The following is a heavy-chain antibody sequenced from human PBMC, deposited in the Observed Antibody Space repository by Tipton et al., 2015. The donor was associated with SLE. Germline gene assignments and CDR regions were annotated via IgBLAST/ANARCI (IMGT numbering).Heavy chain of an antibody. CDR2: ISPSGSI. CDR1: GASFSGYY. J-gene: IGHJ3*01. Sequence: TLSLTCAVYGASFSGYYWNWIRQSPRKGLEWIGEISPSGSINYNPSLKSRVTISVDKSKNQFSLQLTSVTSEDTAAYYCARSVWGSSHGAFEVWGQGTMVTVSS. V-gene: IGHV4-34*01. D-gene: IGHD3-16*01. CDR3: ARSVWGSSHGAFEV.